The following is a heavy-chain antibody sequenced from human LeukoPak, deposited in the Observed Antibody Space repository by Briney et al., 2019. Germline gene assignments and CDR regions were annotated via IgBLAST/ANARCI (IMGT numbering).Heavy chain of an antibody. D-gene: IGHD3-10*01. CDR2: MNPNSGNT. CDR1: GYTFTSYD. J-gene: IGHJ4*02. CDR3: ARGKRFGELLYG. V-gene: IGHV1-8*01. Sequence: GASVKVSCKASGYTFTSYDINWVRQATGQGLEWMGWMNPNSGNTGYAQKFQGRVTMTRNASISTAYMELSSLRSEDTAVYYCARGKRFGELLYGWGQGTLVTVSS.